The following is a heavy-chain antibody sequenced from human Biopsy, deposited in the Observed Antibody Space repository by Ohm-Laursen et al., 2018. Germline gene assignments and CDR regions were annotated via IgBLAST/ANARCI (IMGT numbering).Heavy chain of an antibody. V-gene: IGHV1-2*02. J-gene: IGHJ5*02. Sequence: ASVKASCKVSAYSFGDHRIHWVRQAPGQGLEWMGWINAKTGDTNYAQKFQGRVTMTRDTSISTAYVDLSSLRSDDTAVYYRTRGGYYYDSLAYYYWFDPWGQGTLVTVSS. D-gene: IGHD3-22*01. CDR2: INAKTGDT. CDR1: AYSFGDHR. CDR3: TRGGYYYDSLAYYYWFDP.